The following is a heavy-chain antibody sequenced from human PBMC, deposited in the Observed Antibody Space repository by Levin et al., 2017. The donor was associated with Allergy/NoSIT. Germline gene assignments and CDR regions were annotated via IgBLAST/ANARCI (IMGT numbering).Heavy chain of an antibody. CDR3: TTYSSSWYYFDY. J-gene: IGHJ4*02. CDR2: IKSKADGGTT. D-gene: IGHD6-13*01. CDR1: GITFSNAW. Sequence: KSGVSLRLSCAASGITFSNAWMSWARQAPGKGLEWVGRIKSKADGGTTEYAAPVKGRFTISRDDSKNTLYLQMNSLKTEDTAVYFCTTYSSSWYYFDYWGQGTLVTVSS. V-gene: IGHV3-15*01.